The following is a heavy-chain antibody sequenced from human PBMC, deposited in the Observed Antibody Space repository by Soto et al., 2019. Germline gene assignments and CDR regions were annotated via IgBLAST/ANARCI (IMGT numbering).Heavy chain of an antibody. CDR1: GGSFSGYY. CDR2: INHSGST. Sequence: SETLSLTCAVYGGSFSGYYWSWIRQPPGKGLEWIGEINHSGSTNYNPSLKSRVTISVDTSKNQFSLKLSSVTAADTAVYYCARGYIVATGTLGWFDPWGQGTLVTVSS. V-gene: IGHV4-34*01. J-gene: IGHJ5*02. CDR3: ARGYIVATGTLGWFDP. D-gene: IGHD5-12*01.